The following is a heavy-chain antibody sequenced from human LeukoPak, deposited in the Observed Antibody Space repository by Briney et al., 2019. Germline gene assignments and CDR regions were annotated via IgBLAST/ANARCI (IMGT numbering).Heavy chain of an antibody. Sequence: GGSLRLSCAASGFTFSNAWMNWVRQAPGKGLEWVGRIKSKTDGGTTDYAAPVKGRFTISRDDSKNTLYLQMNSLKTEDTAVYYCTTLTVTTQLIHFDYWGQGTLVTVSS. V-gene: IGHV3-15*07. D-gene: IGHD4-17*01. CDR1: GFTFSNAW. CDR2: IKSKTDGGTT. J-gene: IGHJ4*02. CDR3: TTLTVTTQLIHFDY.